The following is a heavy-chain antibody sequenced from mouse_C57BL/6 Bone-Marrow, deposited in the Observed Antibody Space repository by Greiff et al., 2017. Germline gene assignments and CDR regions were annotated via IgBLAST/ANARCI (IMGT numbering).Heavy chain of an antibody. CDR1: GYTFTSYW. Sequence: QVQLQQPGAELVKPGASVKLSCKASGYTFTSYWMQWVKQRPGQGLEWIGEIDPSDSYTNYNQKLKGKATLTVETSSSTAYMQLSSLTSEDSAVYYCARDYYCSRWYFYVWGTGTTVTFSS. CDR2: IDPSDSYT. V-gene: IGHV1-50*01. D-gene: IGHD1-1*01. CDR3: ARDYYCSRWYFYV. J-gene: IGHJ1*03.